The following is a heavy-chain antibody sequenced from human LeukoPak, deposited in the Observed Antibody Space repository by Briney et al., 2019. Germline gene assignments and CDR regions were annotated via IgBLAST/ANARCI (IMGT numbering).Heavy chain of an antibody. D-gene: IGHD3-16*01. V-gene: IGHV4-38-2*02. CDR3: ASVGGGSPY. Sequence: PSETLSLTCTVSGYSISSGHFWSWIRQPPGKGLEWIGSIYGSGTTYYDPPLRSRVSISADTSKNHFSLELSSVPAADTAVYYCASVGGGSPYWGQGTLVTVSS. CDR2: IYGSGTT. J-gene: IGHJ4*02. CDR1: GYSISSGHF.